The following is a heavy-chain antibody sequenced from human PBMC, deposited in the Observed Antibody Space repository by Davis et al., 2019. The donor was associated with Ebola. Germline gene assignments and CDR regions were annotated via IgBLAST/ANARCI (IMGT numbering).Heavy chain of an antibody. Sequence: MPSETLSLTCAVYGGSFSGYYCSWIRQPPGKGLEWIGEINHSGSINYNPSLKSRVTISVDTSKNQFSLKLSFVTAADTAVYYCAREGGYSFGYWRYYWFDPWGQGTLVTVSS. D-gene: IGHD5-18*01. CDR1: GGSFSGYY. J-gene: IGHJ5*02. CDR2: INHSGSI. V-gene: IGHV4-34*01. CDR3: AREGGYSFGYWRYYWFDP.